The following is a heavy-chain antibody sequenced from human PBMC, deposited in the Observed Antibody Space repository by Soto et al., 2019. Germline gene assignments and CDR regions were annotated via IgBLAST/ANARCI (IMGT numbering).Heavy chain of an antibody. V-gene: IGHV1-18*01. CDR1: GYSFTTYG. Sequence: QVQLVQSGAEVKKPGASVKVSCKASGYSFTTYGISWVRQAPGQGLEWMGWISDYNGNTNYEKKFQGRVTMTTDTSTXTXXXEXKSLRSDDTAVYYCAREGYYSGSGSYSPPRYYGMDVWGQGTTVTVS. D-gene: IGHD3-10*01. CDR2: ISDYNGNT. CDR3: AREGYYSGSGSYSPPRYYGMDV. J-gene: IGHJ6*02.